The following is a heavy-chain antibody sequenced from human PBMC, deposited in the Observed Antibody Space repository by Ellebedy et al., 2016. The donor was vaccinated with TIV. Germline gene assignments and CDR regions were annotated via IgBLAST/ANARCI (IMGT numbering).Heavy chain of an antibody. CDR2: MNPNSGNT. J-gene: IGHJ6*02. CDR3: ARGAFSSSFLFKYNYYGMDV. V-gene: IGHV1-8*02. Sequence: AASVKVSCKASGGTFSSYAVSWVRQAPGQGPEWMGWMNPNSGNTGYAQKFQGRVTMTRNTSKSTAYMELSSLRSEDTAVYYCARGAFSSSFLFKYNYYGMDVWGQGTTVTVSS. CDR1: GGTFSSYA. D-gene: IGHD6-6*01.